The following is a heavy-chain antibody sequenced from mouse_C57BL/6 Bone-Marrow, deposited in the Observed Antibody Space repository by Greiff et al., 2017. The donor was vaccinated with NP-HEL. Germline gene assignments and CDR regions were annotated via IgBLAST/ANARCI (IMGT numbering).Heavy chain of an antibody. Sequence: EVQLQQSGGGLVKPGGSLKLSCAASGFTFSDYGMHWVRQAPEKGLEWVAYISSGSSTIYYADTVKGRFTISRDNAKNTLFLQMTSLRSEDTAMYYCARGDSKRFAYWGQGTLVTVSA. CDR1: GFTFSDYG. V-gene: IGHV5-17*01. CDR3: ARGDSKRFAY. J-gene: IGHJ3*01. CDR2: ISSGSSTI. D-gene: IGHD2-5*01.